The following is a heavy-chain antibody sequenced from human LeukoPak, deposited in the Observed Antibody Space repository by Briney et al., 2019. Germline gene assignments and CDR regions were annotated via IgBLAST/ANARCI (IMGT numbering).Heavy chain of an antibody. Sequence: GASVKVSCKASGGTFSSYAISWVRQAPGQGLEWMGGIIPIFGTANYAQKFQGRVTITTDESTSTAYMELSSLRSEDTAVYYCASSRHYYDSSGLYWGQGTLVTVSS. CDR3: ASSRHYYDSSGLY. J-gene: IGHJ4*02. CDR1: GGTFSSYA. V-gene: IGHV1-69*05. D-gene: IGHD3-22*01. CDR2: IIPIFGTA.